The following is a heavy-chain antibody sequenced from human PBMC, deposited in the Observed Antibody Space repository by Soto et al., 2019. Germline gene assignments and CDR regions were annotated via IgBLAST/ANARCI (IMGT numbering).Heavy chain of an antibody. Sequence: SETLSLTCAVSGGSISSSNWWSWVRQPPGKGLEWIGEIYHSGSTNYNPSLKSRVTISVDKSKNQFSLKLSSVTAADTAVYYCARGAPSTAMSYYYYYGMDVWGQGTTVTVSS. D-gene: IGHD5-18*01. V-gene: IGHV4-4*02. J-gene: IGHJ6*02. CDR1: GGSISSSNW. CDR2: IYHSGST. CDR3: ARGAPSTAMSYYYYYGMDV.